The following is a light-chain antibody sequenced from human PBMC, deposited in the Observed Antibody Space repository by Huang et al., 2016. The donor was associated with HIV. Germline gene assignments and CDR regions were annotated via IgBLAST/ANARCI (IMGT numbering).Light chain of an antibody. J-gene: IGKJ2*01. Sequence: DIQMTQSPSTLSASVGDRVTITCRASQSISSWLAWYQQKPGEAPKLLIYKASNLETGVSSRFAGSGPGTEFTLTISSLQPDDSASYYCQLYNSFSTFGQGTKL. CDR3: QLYNSFST. V-gene: IGKV1-5*03. CDR1: QSISSW. CDR2: KAS.